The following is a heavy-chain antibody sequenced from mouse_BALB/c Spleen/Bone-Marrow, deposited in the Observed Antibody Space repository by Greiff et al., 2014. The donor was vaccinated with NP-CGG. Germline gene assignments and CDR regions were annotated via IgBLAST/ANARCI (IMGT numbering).Heavy chain of an antibody. CDR1: GYSFSSYW. D-gene: IGHD3-1*01. CDR3: TGLRDY. J-gene: IGHJ2*01. CDR2: IYPGNSDT. Sequence: GQLKEAGTVLARPGGSVKMSCKASGYSFSSYWVHWGKKRPGQGLEWIGAIYPGNSDTSYNQKFEGKAKLTAVTSASTAYMELSSLTNEDSAVYYCTGLRDYWGQGTTLTVSS. V-gene: IGHV1-5*01.